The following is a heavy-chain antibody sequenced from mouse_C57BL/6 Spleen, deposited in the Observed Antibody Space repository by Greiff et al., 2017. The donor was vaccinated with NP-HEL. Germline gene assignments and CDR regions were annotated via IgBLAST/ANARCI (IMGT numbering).Heavy chain of an antibody. Sequence: QVQLQQSGAELARPGASVKLSCKASGYTFTSYGISWVKQRTGQGLEWIGEIYPRSGNTYYNEKFKGKATLTADKSSSTAYMELRSLTSEDSAVYFWARKTAQEGLMDYWGQGTSVTVSS. CDR2: IYPRSGNT. J-gene: IGHJ4*01. V-gene: IGHV1-81*01. D-gene: IGHD3-2*02. CDR1: GYTFTSYG. CDR3: ARKTAQEGLMDY.